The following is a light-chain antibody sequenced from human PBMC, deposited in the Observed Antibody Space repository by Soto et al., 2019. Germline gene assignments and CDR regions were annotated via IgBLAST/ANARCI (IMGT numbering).Light chain of an antibody. Sequence: EIVLTQSPSTLSLSPGERATLSCRASQSVSSYLAWYQQKPGPAPRLLIYDASNRATGIPARFSGSGSGTDFTLTISSLEPEDFAVYYCQQRSNWPLFGGGTMV. J-gene: IGKJ4*01. CDR3: QQRSNWPL. CDR1: QSVSSY. V-gene: IGKV3-11*01. CDR2: DAS.